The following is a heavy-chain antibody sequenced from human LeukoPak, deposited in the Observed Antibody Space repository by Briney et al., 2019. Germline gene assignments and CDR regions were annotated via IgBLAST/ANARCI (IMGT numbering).Heavy chain of an antibody. D-gene: IGHD3-22*01. J-gene: IGHJ5*02. Sequence: SETLSLTCTVPGGSISSYYWSWIRQPPGKGLEWIGYIYYSGSTNYNPSLKSRVTISVNTSKNQFSLKLSSVTAADTAVYYCARRPGYYYDSSGYKDCFDPWGQGTLVTVSS. V-gene: IGHV4-59*12. CDR1: GGSISSYY. CDR3: ARRPGYYYDSSGYKDCFDP. CDR2: IYYSGST.